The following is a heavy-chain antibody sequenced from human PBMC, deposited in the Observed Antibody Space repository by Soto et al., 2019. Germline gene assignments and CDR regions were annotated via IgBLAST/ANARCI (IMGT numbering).Heavy chain of an antibody. CDR1: GFSFTTAGVA. V-gene: IGHV2-5*01. D-gene: IGHD5-12*01. Sequence: GPTLVNPTQTLTLTCTFSGFSFTTAGVAVGWIRQTPGGALEWLTLIYYNDDRRFSPSLKTRLTITGDTSKNQVVLSLTNVDPGDTATYFCANSHGGYEIIHFDFWGQGILASVSS. CDR3: ANSHGGYEIIHFDF. J-gene: IGHJ4*02. CDR2: IYYNDDR.